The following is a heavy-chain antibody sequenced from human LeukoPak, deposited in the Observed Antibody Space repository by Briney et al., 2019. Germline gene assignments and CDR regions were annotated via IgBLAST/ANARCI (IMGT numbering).Heavy chain of an antibody. CDR2: IYYSGST. CDR1: GGSISSSSYY. D-gene: IGHD6-13*01. V-gene: IGHV4-39*07. CDR3: ASSDSSSWYGAYYYYYMDV. J-gene: IGHJ6*03. Sequence: PSETLSLTCTVSGGSISSSSYYWGWIRQPPGKGLEWIGSIYYSGSTYYNPSLKSRVTISVDTSKNQFSLKLSSVTAADTAVYYCASSDSSSWYGAYYYYYMDVWGKGTTVTVSS.